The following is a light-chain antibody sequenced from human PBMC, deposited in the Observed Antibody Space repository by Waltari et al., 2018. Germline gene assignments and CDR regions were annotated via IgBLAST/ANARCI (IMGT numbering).Light chain of an antibody. J-gene: IGKJ1*01. CDR3: QQYNNWPPGT. CDR1: QSIGSS. V-gene: IGKV3-15*01. Sequence: ETVVTQSPATLSVSPGERATLSCTTSQSIGSSLAWYQQKPGQAPRLLIYRASTRATGIPARFSGSGSETEFTLTISSLQSADFAVYYCQQYNNWPPGTFGQGTKVEI. CDR2: RAS.